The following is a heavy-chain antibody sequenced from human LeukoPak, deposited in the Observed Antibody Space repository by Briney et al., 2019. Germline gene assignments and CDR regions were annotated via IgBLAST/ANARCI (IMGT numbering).Heavy chain of an antibody. CDR3: ARVLVGGSGSYYNNYYYYGMDV. CDR1: GGSISSYY. CDR2: IYYSGST. D-gene: IGHD3-10*01. J-gene: IGHJ6*04. Sequence: KPSETLSLTCTVSGGSISSYYWSWIRQPPGKGQEWIGNIYYSGSTNYNPSLKSRVTISVDTPKNQFSLKLSSVTAADTAVYYCARVLVGGSGSYYNNYYYYGMDVWGKGTTVTVSS. V-gene: IGHV4-59*01.